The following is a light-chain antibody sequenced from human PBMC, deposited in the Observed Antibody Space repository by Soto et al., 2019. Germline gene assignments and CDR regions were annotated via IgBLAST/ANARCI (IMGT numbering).Light chain of an antibody. CDR2: DVS. CDR3: SSYTSSSPYV. Sequence: HSALTQPASVSGSPVQSITISCTGTSSDVGGYNYVSWYQQHPGKAPKLMIYDVSNRPSGVSNRFSGSKSGNTASLTISGLQAEDEADYYCSSYTSSSPYVFGTGTKVTVL. J-gene: IGLJ1*01. V-gene: IGLV2-14*01. CDR1: SSDVGGYNY.